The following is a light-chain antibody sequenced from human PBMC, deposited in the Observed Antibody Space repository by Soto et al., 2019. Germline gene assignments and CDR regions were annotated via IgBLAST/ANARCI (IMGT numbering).Light chain of an antibody. V-gene: IGKV1-39*01. Sequence: DIQMTQSPSSLSASVGDAVSLTCRASRSISNYLNWYQQKPGRAPKLLISGASSLQSGVPSRFSGSGSGTDFTLTISSLQPEDFATYYCQQSYSTPQTFGPGTKVDIK. J-gene: IGKJ3*01. CDR1: RSISNY. CDR2: GAS. CDR3: QQSYSTPQT.